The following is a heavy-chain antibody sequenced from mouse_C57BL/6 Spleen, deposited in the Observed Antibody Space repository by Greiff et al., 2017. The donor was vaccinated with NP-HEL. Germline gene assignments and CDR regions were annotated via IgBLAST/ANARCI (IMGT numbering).Heavy chain of an antibody. CDR3: ARRYYGSSDFDY. CDR2: LLPGSGRT. Sequence: VQLQQSGAELMKPGASVKLSCKATGYTFTGYWIAWVKQRPGHGLEWIGELLPGSGRTNYIEKFKGKATFTADTSSNTAYKQLSSRTTEDSASYYCARRYYGSSDFDYWGQGTTLTVSS. CDR1: GYTFTGYW. D-gene: IGHD1-1*01. J-gene: IGHJ2*01. V-gene: IGHV1-9*01.